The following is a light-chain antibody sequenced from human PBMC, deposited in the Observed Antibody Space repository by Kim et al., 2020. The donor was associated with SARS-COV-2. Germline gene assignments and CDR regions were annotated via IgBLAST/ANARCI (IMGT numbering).Light chain of an antibody. J-gene: IGLJ3*02. Sequence: LGQTVKITCQGDSLRDFYAAWYQQKPGQAPKLFFSGKNSRPPGIPDRFCGSSSGYTASLTITGARADDEADYYCMSRDSIGTHRVFGGGTQLTVL. V-gene: IGLV3-19*01. CDR3: MSRDSIGTHRV. CDR2: GKN. CDR1: SLRDFY.